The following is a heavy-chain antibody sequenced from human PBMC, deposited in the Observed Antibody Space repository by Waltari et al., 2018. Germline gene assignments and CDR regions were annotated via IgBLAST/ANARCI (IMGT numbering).Heavy chain of an antibody. CDR2: IYYSGST. CDR1: GGSISSSSYY. D-gene: IGHD6-13*01. V-gene: IGHV4-39*01. J-gene: IGHJ4*02. Sequence: QLQLQESGPGLVKPSETLSLTCTVSGGSISSSSYYWGWIRQPPGKGLEWIGSIYYSGSTYYNPSLKSRVTISVDTSKNQFSLKLSSVTAADTAVYYCARVSVAAAARRVFDYWGQGTLVTVSS. CDR3: ARVSVAAAARRVFDY.